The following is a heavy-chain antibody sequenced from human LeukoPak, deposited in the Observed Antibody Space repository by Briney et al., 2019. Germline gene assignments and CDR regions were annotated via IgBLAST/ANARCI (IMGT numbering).Heavy chain of an antibody. D-gene: IGHD5-18*01. J-gene: IGHJ1*01. V-gene: IGHV1-46*01. Sequence: GASVKVSCKASGYTFTSYYMHWVRQAPGQGLEWMGIINPSGGSTSYAQKFQDRVTMTRDMSTSTVYMELSSLRSEDTAVYYCASAEGYREFFQHWGQGTLVTVSS. CDR1: GYTFTSYY. CDR2: INPSGGST. CDR3: ASAEGYREFFQH.